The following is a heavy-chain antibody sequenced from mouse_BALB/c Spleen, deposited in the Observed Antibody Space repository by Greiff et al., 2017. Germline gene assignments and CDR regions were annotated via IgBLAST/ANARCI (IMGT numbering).Heavy chain of an antibody. CDR2: ISSGGSYT. CDR1: GFTFSSYG. CDR3: ARQDYGRGDAMDY. V-gene: IGHV5-6*01. D-gene: IGHD1-1*01. Sequence: EVNLVESGGDLVKPGGSLKLSCAASGFTFSSYGMSWVRQTPDKRLEWVATISSGGSYTYYPDSVKGRFTISRDNAKNTLYLQMSSLKSEDTAMYYCARQDYGRGDAMDYWGQGTSVTVSS. J-gene: IGHJ4*01.